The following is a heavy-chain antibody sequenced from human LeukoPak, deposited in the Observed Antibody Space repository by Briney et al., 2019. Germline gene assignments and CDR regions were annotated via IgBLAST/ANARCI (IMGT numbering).Heavy chain of an antibody. CDR3: AKDRPTFYYYDSSGYPYSAFDY. D-gene: IGHD3-22*01. J-gene: IGHJ4*02. Sequence: GGSLRLSCAASGFTFSSYAMSWVRQAPGKGLEWVSAISGSGGSTYYADSVKGRFTISRDNSKNTLYLQMNSLRAEDTAVYYCAKDRPTFYYYDSSGYPYSAFDYWGQGTLVTVSS. CDR2: ISGSGGST. V-gene: IGHV3-23*01. CDR1: GFTFSSYA.